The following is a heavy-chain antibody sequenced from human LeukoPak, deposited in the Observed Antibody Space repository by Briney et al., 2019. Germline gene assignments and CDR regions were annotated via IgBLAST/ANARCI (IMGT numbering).Heavy chain of an antibody. CDR1: GYTFTSYD. J-gene: IGHJ4*02. CDR3: ARGVGYCTSTNCYAYFDY. V-gene: IGHV1-8*01. Sequence: GASVKVSCKASGYTFTSYDINWVRQATGQGLEWMGWMNPNSGNTGYAQKFQGRITMTRNTSISTAYMELSSLRSEDTAVYYCARGVGYCTSTNCYAYFDYWGQGTLVTVSS. CDR2: MNPNSGNT. D-gene: IGHD2-2*01.